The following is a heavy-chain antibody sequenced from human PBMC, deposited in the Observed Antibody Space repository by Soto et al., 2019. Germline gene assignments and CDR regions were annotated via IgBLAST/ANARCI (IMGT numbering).Heavy chain of an antibody. Sequence: QVQLVESGGGLVKPGGSLRLSCAASGFTFSDYYMSWIRQAPGKGLEWVSYISGGGDTIYYADSVKGRFTISWDNAKNSLFLQMTGLRAEDTAVYYCAREGGGYDSLFGLDYWGQGTPVTVSS. CDR1: GFTFSDYY. J-gene: IGHJ4*02. D-gene: IGHD5-12*01. CDR3: AREGGGYDSLFGLDY. CDR2: ISGGGDTI. V-gene: IGHV3-11*01.